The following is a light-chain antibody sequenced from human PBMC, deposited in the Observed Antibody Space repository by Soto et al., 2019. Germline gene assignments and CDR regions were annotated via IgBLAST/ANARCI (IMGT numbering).Light chain of an antibody. J-gene: IGKJ1*01. V-gene: IGKV3-15*01. CDR2: GAS. CDR3: QQHSNWPRT. Sequence: EILMTQSPATLSLSPGARATLSCRASESVSSNFAWFQQKPGQAPRLLIYGASTRATGIPARFSGSGSGTEFILTISSLESEDFAVYYCQQHSNWPRTFGQGTKVDIK. CDR1: ESVSSN.